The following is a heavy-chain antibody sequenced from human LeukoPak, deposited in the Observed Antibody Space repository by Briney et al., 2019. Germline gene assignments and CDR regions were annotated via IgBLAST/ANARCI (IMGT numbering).Heavy chain of an antibody. J-gene: IGHJ4*01. D-gene: IGHD4-17*01. V-gene: IGHV3-13*01. CDR1: GFMFSKYD. CDR2: IDRDGVT. Sequence: GGSLRLSCAASGFMFSKYDMHWVRQVTGKGLEWVSGIDRDGVTYYSGSVKGRFTSSRENAKNSLDLQMNTLRAGDTGVYYCARENLEYGDYAIDYWGQESWSSSPQ. CDR3: ARENLEYGDYAIDY.